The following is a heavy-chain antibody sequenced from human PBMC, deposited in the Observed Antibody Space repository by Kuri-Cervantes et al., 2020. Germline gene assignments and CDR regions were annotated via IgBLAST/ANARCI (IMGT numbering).Heavy chain of an antibody. D-gene: IGHD1-26*01. CDR1: GGSISSYS. Sequence: SETLSLTCTVSGGSISSYSWSWIRQPPGKGLESIGYIYYTGSTSYKPSLKSRVTISVDTSKNQFSLKLSSVTAADTAVYYCARAPWLGATTPPDYWGRGTLVTVSS. CDR2: IYYTGST. CDR3: ARAPWLGATTPPDY. J-gene: IGHJ2*01. V-gene: IGHV4-59*01.